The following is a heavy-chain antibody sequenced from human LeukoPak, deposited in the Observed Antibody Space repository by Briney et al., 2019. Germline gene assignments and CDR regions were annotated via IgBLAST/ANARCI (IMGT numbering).Heavy chain of an antibody. Sequence: SETLSLTCTASGGSISSSSYYWGWIRQPPGKGLEWIGSIYYSGSTYYNPSLKSRVTMSVDTSKNQFSLKLSSVTAADTAVYYCARAPREPIRGLWTPESTTRNWYFDLWGRGTLVTVSS. D-gene: IGHD4-11*01. J-gene: IGHJ2*01. V-gene: IGHV4-39*07. CDR2: IYYSGST. CDR1: GGSISSSSYY. CDR3: ARAPREPIRGLWTPESTTRNWYFDL.